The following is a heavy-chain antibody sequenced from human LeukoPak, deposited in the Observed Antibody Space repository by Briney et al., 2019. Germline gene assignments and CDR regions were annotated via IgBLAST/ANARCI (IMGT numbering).Heavy chain of an antibody. J-gene: IGHJ6*02. CDR1: GYTCTSYY. V-gene: IGHV1-46*01. CDR2: INPSGGST. Sequence: GASVKVSCKASGYTCTSYYMHWVRQATGQWLEWMGIINPSGGSTSYAQKFQGRVTMTRDTSTSTVYMELSSLRSEDTAVYYCARELRYSGSYLNCYGMDVWGQGTTVTVSS. D-gene: IGHD1-26*01. CDR3: ARELRYSGSYLNCYGMDV.